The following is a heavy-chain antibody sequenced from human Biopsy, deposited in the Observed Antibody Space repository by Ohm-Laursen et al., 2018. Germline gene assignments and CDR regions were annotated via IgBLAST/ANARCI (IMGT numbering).Heavy chain of an antibody. CDR3: VRGVDYYDPYHYYALDV. D-gene: IGHD3-22*01. CDR1: GESFNDYY. Sequence: GTLSLTCAVYGESFNDYYWSWIRQPPGKGLEWIGQINQSGRTNYNPSLKSRVTISVDTSKNQFSLKVRSVTAADTAVYYCVRGVDYYDPYHYYALDVWGQGTTVTVSS. J-gene: IGHJ6*02. V-gene: IGHV4-34*01. CDR2: INQSGRT.